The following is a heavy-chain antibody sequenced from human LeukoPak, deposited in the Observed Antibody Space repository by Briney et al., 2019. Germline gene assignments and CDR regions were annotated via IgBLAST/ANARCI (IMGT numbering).Heavy chain of an antibody. Sequence: SETLSLTCTSSGGSISSGDYYWSWIRQPPGKGLEWIGYIYYSGSTYYNPSLQSRFTISVDTSKNQFSLKLSSVTAADTAVYYCARESTYYDTLTGYLRPRYFDYWGQGTLVTVSS. J-gene: IGHJ4*02. CDR1: GGSISSGDYY. V-gene: IGHV4-30-4*08. CDR2: IYYSGST. CDR3: ARESTYYDTLTGYLRPRYFDY. D-gene: IGHD3-9*01.